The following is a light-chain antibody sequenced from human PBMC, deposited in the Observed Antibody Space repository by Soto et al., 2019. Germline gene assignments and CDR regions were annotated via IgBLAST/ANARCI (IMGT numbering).Light chain of an antibody. J-gene: IGLJ3*02. Sequence: QSVLTQPRSVSGSPGQSVTISCTGTSSDVGGYNYVSWYQQQHPGKAPKLMIYDVSKRPSGVPDRFSGSKSGNTASLTISGRQAEDEADYYCCSYGGSYTWVFGGGTQLTVL. CDR3: CSYGGSYTWV. V-gene: IGLV2-11*01. CDR1: SSDVGGYNY. CDR2: DVS.